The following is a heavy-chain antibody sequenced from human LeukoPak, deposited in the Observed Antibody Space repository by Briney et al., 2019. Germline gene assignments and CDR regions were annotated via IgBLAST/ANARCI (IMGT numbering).Heavy chain of an antibody. CDR2: ISWDGGST. Sequence: QPGGSLRLSCAASGFTFSIYSMNWVRQAPGKGLEWVSLISWDGGSTYYADSVKGRFTISRDNSKNSLYLQMNSLRAEDTALYYCAKDSDFWSGYFDYWGQGTLVTVSS. CDR1: GFTFSIYS. V-gene: IGHV3-43D*03. J-gene: IGHJ4*02. D-gene: IGHD3-3*01. CDR3: AKDSDFWSGYFDY.